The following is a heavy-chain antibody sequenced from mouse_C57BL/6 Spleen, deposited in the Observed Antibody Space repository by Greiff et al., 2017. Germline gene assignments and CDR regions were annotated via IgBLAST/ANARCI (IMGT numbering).Heavy chain of an antibody. J-gene: IGHJ4*01. CDR3: ARRGRGYAMDY. CDR1: LFTFSDYV. CDR2: ISSGSSTI. Sequence: EVKLMESGGGSLPPSAPLPLSFSFSLFTFSDYVMHWVRQAPEKGLEWVAYISSGSSTIYYADTVQGRFTISRDNAKNTLFLQMTSLRSEDTAMYYCARRGRGYAMDYWGQGTSVTVSS. V-gene: IGHV5-17*01. D-gene: IGHD3-3*01.